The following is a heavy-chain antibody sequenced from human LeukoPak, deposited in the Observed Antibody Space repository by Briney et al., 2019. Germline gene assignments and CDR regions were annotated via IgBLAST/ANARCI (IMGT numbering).Heavy chain of an antibody. CDR3: ARGHYYDTSGDY. D-gene: IGHD3-22*01. V-gene: IGHV4-59*11. Sequence: PSETLSLTXAVSGDSISSHYWSWIRQPPGKGLEWIGYIDYSGGTNCNPSLKSRVTISVDTSKNQFSLNLSSVTAADTAVYYCARGHYYDTSGDYWGQGTLVTVSS. CDR2: IDYSGGT. CDR1: GDSISSHY. J-gene: IGHJ4*02.